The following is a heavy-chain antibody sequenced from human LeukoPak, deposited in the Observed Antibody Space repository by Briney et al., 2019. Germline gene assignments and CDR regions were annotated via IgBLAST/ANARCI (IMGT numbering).Heavy chain of an antibody. Sequence: GGSLRLSCAASGFTFGSYAMHWVRQAPGKGLEYVSAISSNGGSTYYADSVRGRFTISRDNSKNTLYLQMGSLRAEDMAVYYCARGRGGATGYYFDYWGQGTLVTVSS. V-gene: IGHV3-64*02. J-gene: IGHJ4*02. CDR2: ISSNGGST. CDR3: ARGRGGATGYYFDY. CDR1: GFTFGSYA. D-gene: IGHD3-16*01.